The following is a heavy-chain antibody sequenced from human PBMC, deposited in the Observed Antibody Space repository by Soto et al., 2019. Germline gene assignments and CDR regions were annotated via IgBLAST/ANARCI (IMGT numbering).Heavy chain of an antibody. D-gene: IGHD2-21*01. V-gene: IGHV1-69*01. CDR1: GVTFSTSG. Sequence: QVQLVQSGAEVKKPGSSLKVSCKTSGVTFSTSGISWVRQGPGQGLEWMGGIIPLFGTPKYARKFQGRVSNTAEHSATPTDPELSRLRSDQNGLYFRGRVAPSICGGGNCYRLDSYFDSWGQGSQVVVSS. CDR3: GRVAPSICGGGNCYRLDSYFDS. J-gene: IGHJ4*03. CDR2: IIPLFGTP.